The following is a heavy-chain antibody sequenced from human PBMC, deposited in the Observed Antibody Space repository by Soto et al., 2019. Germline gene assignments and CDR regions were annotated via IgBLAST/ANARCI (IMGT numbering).Heavy chain of an antibody. J-gene: IGHJ4*02. CDR1: GSTFKNYG. D-gene: IGHD1-26*01. CDR3: ARELRSYSGAYSDH. V-gene: IGHV3-33*05. CDR2: VSYDGTKT. Sequence: GGSLRLSCVGSGSTFKNYGMHWVRQAPGKGLEWLAVVSYDGTKTMYTDSVKGRISISRDNARNTLFLQMDSLTAEDTALYYCARELRSYSGAYSDHWGQGTPVT.